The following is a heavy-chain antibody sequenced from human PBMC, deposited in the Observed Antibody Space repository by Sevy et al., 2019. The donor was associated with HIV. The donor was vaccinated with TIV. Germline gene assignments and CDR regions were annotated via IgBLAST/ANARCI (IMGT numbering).Heavy chain of an antibody. Sequence: GGSLRLPCAASGFTFSRYWMHWVRHAPGKGLVWVSRINTHGTNTIYADYVKGRFTISRDNAKNTVSLQMNSLRADDTGVYYCAREGVDFWSGPVDFDYGMDVWGQGTTVTVSS. D-gene: IGHD3-3*01. J-gene: IGHJ6*02. CDR3: AREGVDFWSGPVDFDYGMDV. CDR1: GFTFSRYW. CDR2: INTHGTNT. V-gene: IGHV3-74*01.